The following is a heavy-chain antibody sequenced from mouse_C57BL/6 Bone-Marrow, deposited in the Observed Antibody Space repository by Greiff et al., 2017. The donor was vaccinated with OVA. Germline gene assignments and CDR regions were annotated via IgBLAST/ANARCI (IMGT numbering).Heavy chain of an antibody. CDR1: GFNIKDDY. D-gene: IGHD2-3*01. CDR3: TPDGYYPPA. CDR2: IDPENGDT. Sequence: VQLKESGAELVRPGASVKLSCTASGFNIKDDYMHWVKQRPEQGLEWIGWIDPENGDTEYASKFQGKATITADTSSNTAYLQLSSLTSEDTAVYYCTPDGYYPPAWGQGTTLTVSS. J-gene: IGHJ2*01. V-gene: IGHV14-4*01.